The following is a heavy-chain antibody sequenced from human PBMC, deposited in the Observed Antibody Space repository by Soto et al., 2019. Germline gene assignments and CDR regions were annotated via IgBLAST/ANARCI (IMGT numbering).Heavy chain of an antibody. CDR2: ISYNGIDK. Sequence: QMQLVGSGGGVVRPGGSLSFSCVALGITFTNNAIHWVRKAPGRGLEGVADISYNGIDKWYADSVKGRFTISRDNFRDTVYLQMNGLRPEDTAVYYCASGEGQNGHDTRFDYWGQGTLVTVSS. CDR1: GITFTNNA. J-gene: IGHJ4*02. V-gene: IGHV3-30*03. CDR3: ASGEGQNGHDTRFDY. D-gene: IGHD5-12*01.